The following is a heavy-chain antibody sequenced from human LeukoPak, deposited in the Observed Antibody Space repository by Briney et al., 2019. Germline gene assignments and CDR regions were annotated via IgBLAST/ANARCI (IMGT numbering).Heavy chain of an antibody. CDR1: GVSFSNDGYY. V-gene: IGHV4-31*03. Sequence: SQTLSLTCTVSGVSFSNDGYYWSWTRQHPGKGLEWIGCIHYSGTTYYNPSLKSRVTISIDTAKNQFSLKPTSVTVADTAVYYCARGTGYWGQGTLVTVSS. J-gene: IGHJ4*02. CDR3: ARGTGY. CDR2: IHYSGTT. D-gene: IGHD1-14*01.